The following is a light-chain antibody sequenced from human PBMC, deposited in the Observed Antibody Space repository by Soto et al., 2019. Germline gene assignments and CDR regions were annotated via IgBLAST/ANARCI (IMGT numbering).Light chain of an antibody. J-gene: IGKJ4*01. CDR3: QQYDSYPLT. CDR1: QSISSW. CDR2: KVY. V-gene: IGKV1-5*03. Sequence: DIQMTQSPSTLSASVGDRVTITCRAIQSISSWLSCYQHKPVKAPNLLIYKVYSLESGVPSRFSGSRYGTEFTLAVSSLQPDDFATYHCQQYDSYPLTFGGGPKVAI.